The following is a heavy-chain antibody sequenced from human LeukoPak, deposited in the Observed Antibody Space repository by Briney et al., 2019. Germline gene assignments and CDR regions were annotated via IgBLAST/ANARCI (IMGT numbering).Heavy chain of an antibody. J-gene: IGHJ4*02. V-gene: IGHV3-49*04. D-gene: IGHD1-14*01. CDR1: GFTFGVYA. CDR2: IRSKDYGGTT. CDR3: TRVPSIAGDY. Sequence: GGSLRLSCTASGFTFGVYAMSWVRQAPGKGLGWVGFIRSKDYGGTTEYAASVKGRFTISRDDSKSIADLQMNSLKTEDAAVYYCTRVPSIAGDYWGQGTLVTVSS.